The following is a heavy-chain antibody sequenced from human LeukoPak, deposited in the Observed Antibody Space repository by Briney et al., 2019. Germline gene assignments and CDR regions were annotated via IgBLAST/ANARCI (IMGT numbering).Heavy chain of an antibody. V-gene: IGHV1-24*01. D-gene: IGHD2-2*02. Sequence: GASVKVSCKVSGYTLTELSMHWVRQAPGKGLEWMGGFDPEDGETIYAQKFQGRVTMTRNTSISTAYMELSSLRSEDTAVYYCARGKAIFDPWGQGTLVTVSS. CDR1: GYTLTELS. CDR3: ARGKAIFDP. CDR2: FDPEDGET. J-gene: IGHJ5*02.